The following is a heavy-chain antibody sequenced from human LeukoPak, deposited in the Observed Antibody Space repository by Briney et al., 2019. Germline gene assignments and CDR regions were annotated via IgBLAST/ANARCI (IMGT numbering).Heavy chain of an antibody. D-gene: IGHD3-10*01. V-gene: IGHV3-33*01. CDR1: GFTFSSYG. CDR2: IWYDGSNK. CDR3: ARRSYGSGIPDP. J-gene: IGHJ5*02. Sequence: GGSLRLSCAASGFTFSSYGMHWVRQAPGKWLERVAVIWYDGSNKYYADSVKGRFTISRDNSKNTLYLQMNSLRAEDTAVYYCARRSYGSGIPDPWGQGTLVTVSS.